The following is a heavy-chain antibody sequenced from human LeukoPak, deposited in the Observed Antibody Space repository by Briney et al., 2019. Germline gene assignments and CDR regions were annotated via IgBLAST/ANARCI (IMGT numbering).Heavy chain of an antibody. V-gene: IGHV4-59*01. CDR3: ARGVKGVAALNY. D-gene: IGHD6-19*01. CDR1: GGSISSYY. J-gene: IGHJ4*02. CDR2: IYYSGST. Sequence: PSETLSLTCTVSGGSISSYYWSWIRQPPGKGLEWIGYIYYSGSTNYNPSLKSRVTISVDTSKNQFSLKLSSVTAADTAVYYCARGVKGVAALNYWGQGTLVIVSS.